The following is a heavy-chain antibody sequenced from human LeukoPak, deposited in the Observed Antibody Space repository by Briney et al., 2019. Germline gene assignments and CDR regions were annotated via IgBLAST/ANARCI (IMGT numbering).Heavy chain of an antibody. CDR3: AKWDNSGWPFIDY. D-gene: IGHD6-19*01. J-gene: IGHJ4*02. CDR2: ISGRGGST. Sequence: GGSLRLSCAASGFTFSSYAMSWVRQAPGKGLEWVAAISGRGGSTYCADSVKGRFTISRDKSKNTLYLQVNSLRTEDTAVYYCAKWDNSGWPFIDYWGQGTLVTVSS. V-gene: IGHV3-23*01. CDR1: GFTFSSYA.